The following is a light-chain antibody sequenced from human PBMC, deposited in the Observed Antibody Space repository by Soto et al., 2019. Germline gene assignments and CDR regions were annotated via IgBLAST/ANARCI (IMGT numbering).Light chain of an antibody. CDR2: GAS. CDR1: QRINTSY. CDR3: QQYGPSRT. J-gene: IGKJ1*01. Sequence: EVVLTRSPGTLSLSPGERATLSCRASQRINTSYLAWYQQKPGQAPRLIVSGASIRATGIPDRFSGSGSGTDFTLTISRLEPEDFAVYYCQQYGPSRTFGQGTKVDIK. V-gene: IGKV3-20*01.